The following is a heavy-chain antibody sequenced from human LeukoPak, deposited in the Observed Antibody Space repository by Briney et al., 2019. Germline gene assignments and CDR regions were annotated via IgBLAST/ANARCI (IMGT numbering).Heavy chain of an antibody. J-gene: IGHJ4*02. V-gene: IGHV3-66*01. D-gene: IGHD3-3*02. CDR2: IFSHGET. CDR3: ARDPPAVSISTYA. Sequence: GGSLRLSCAASGFTVGNNYMNWVRQAPGKGLEWVSLIFSHGETSYADSVKGTFTISRDNSKNTLYLQMNGLRVEDTAVYYCARDPPAVSISTYAWGQGTLVTVSS. CDR1: GFTVGNNY.